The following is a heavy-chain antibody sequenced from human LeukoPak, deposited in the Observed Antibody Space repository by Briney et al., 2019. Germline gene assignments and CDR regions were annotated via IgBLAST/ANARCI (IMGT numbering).Heavy chain of an antibody. CDR2: VYYSGST. J-gene: IGHJ3*01. CDR3: ARHGTMVRNTLGLCFDL. D-gene: IGHD3-10*01. CDR1: GGSISSSSYY. V-gene: IGHV4-39*01. Sequence: SETLSLTCSVTGGSISSSSYYWGWIRQPPGKGLEWIGSVYYSGSTYYNPSLKSRVTISVDTSKNQFSLRVNSVTAADTALYYCARHGTMVRNTLGLCFDLWGQGTMITVAS.